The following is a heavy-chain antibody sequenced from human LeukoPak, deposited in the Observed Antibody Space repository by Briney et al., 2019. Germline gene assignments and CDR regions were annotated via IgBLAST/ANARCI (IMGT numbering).Heavy chain of an antibody. CDR1: GGSIGSDY. J-gene: IGHJ4*02. Sequence: SETLSLTCTVSGGSIGSDYWTWIRQPPGKGLEYIGYIYYTGGTNYNPSLKSRVTISVDTSKNQFSLKLSSVTAADTAVYFCAKYGNSGWVIDNWGQGTLVAVSS. CDR2: IYYTGGT. CDR3: AKYGNSGWVIDN. D-gene: IGHD6-19*01. V-gene: IGHV4-59*08.